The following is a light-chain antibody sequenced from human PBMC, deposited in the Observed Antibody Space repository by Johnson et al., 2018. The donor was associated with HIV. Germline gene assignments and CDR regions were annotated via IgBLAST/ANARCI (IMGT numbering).Light chain of an antibody. J-gene: IGLJ1*01. CDR1: SPNIGINY. Sequence: QSVLTQPPSVSAASGQKVTISCSGSSPNIGINYVSWYQQLPGTAPKVLIYENNKRPSGIPDRFSGSKSGTSATLGITGLQTGDEADYYCGTWDNSLKGYVFGSGTKVTVL. CDR3: GTWDNSLKGYV. CDR2: ENN. V-gene: IGLV1-51*01.